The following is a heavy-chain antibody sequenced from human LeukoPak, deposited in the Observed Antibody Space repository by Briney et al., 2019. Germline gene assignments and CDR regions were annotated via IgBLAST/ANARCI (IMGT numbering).Heavy chain of an antibody. CDR1: GGTCSGLY. D-gene: IGHD2/OR15-2a*01. J-gene: IGHJ4*02. CDR2: INHSGST. V-gene: IGHV4-34*01. CDR3: ARDRNRVHRDY. Sequence: SETLSFTCSVYGGTCSGLYWGRNRQPPGKGLEWIGEINHSGSTNYNPSLKSRVTISVDTSKNQFSLKLSSVTAADTAVYDCARDRNRVHRDYWGQGTLVTVSS.